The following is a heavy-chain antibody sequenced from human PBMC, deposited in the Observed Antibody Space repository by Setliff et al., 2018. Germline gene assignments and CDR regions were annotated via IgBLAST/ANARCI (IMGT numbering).Heavy chain of an antibody. CDR1: DDSITTSGYF. V-gene: IGHV4-39*01. D-gene: IGHD1-1*01. CDR2: LYYGGSTYST. J-gene: IGHJ4*02. CDR3: ARIITTKASAADFDF. Sequence: PSETLSLTCTVSDDSITTSGYFWGWSRQPPGKGLEWIGSLYYGGSTYSTYYNPSLKSRITISVDTSMNQFSLRLSSVTAADTAVYYCARIITTKASAADFDFWGQGTLVTVPQ.